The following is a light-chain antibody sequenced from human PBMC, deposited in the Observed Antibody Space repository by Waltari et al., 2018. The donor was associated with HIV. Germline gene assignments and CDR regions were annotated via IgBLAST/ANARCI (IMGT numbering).Light chain of an antibody. CDR3: ETWDNNVRV. CDR2: VDPSGLF. V-gene: IGLV4-60*03. J-gene: IGLJ2*01. Sequence: HPVLTQPSSVSASLGSSVNVTCTLSSGYHPNILTGPQQRPGRAPRVFMNVDPSGLFNRGSGLTHRFSASAAGGDRTLTISNFQPEDEADYFCETWDNNVRVFGGGT. CDR1: SGYHPNI.